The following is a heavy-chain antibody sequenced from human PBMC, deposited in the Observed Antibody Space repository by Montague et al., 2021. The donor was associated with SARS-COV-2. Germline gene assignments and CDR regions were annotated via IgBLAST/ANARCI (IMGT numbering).Heavy chain of an antibody. D-gene: IGHD5-18*01. Sequence: PPLVNLTQTLTLTCTFSGFSLSTSGMCVSWIRQPPGKALEWLALIDWDDDKYYSTSLKTRLTISKDTSKNQVVLTMTNMDPVDAATYYCARMPVDTAMVRILGPYYGMDVWGQGTTVTVSS. CDR1: GFSLSTSGMC. J-gene: IGHJ6*02. CDR2: IDWDDDK. CDR3: ARMPVDTAMVRILGPYYGMDV. V-gene: IGHV2-70*01.